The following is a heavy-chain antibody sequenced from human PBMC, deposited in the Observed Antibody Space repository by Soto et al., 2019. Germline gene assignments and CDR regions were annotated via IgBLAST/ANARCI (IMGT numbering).Heavy chain of an antibody. J-gene: IGHJ4*02. CDR1: GFTFSSYA. V-gene: IGHV3-23*01. Sequence: GGSLRLSCAASGFTFSSYAMSWVRQAPGKGLEWVSAISGSGGSTYYADSVKGRFTISRDNSKNTLYLQMNSLRAEDTAVYYCAKQPLWYSSGWYEREFDYWGQGTLVTVSS. CDR2: ISGSGGST. D-gene: IGHD6-19*01. CDR3: AKQPLWYSSGWYEREFDY.